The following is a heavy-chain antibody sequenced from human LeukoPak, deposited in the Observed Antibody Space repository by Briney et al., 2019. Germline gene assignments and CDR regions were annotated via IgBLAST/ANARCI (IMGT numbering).Heavy chain of an antibody. CDR3: ARGGRLLWFDVGY. CDR1: GYSISSGYY. Sequence: SETLSLTCTVSGYSISSGYYWGWIRRPPGKGLEWIGSIYHSGSTYYNPSLKSRVTISVGTSKNQFSLKLSSVTAADTAVYYCARGGRLLWFDVGYWGQGTLVTVSS. D-gene: IGHD3-10*01. V-gene: IGHV4-38-2*02. J-gene: IGHJ4*02. CDR2: IYHSGST.